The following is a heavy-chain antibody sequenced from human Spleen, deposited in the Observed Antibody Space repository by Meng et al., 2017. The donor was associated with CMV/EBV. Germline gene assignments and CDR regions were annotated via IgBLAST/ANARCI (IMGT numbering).Heavy chain of an antibody. D-gene: IGHD2-21*01. V-gene: IGHV3-23*01. CDR2: ISSSGGST. Sequence: GESLKISCAASGLPLRSYAMSWVRQAPGKGLEWVSGISSSGGSTYYADSVKGRFTISRDNSKNTLYLQMDALRAEDTAVYYCAKDPALPNWAFHVSGQGAMVTVSS. CDR1: GLPLRSYA. CDR3: AKDPALPNWAFHV. J-gene: IGHJ3*01.